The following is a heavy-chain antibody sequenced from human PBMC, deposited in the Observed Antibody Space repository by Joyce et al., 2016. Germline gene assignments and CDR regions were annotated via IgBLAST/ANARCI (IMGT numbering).Heavy chain of an antibody. J-gene: IGHJ6*03. CDR1: GYTFTDYY. V-gene: IGHV1-69-2*01. CDR3: ATVDYYYGSGTPRDYYYYMDV. CDR2: VDPKDGET. D-gene: IGHD3-10*01. Sequence: EVQLVQSGAEVKKPGATVKISCKVSGYTFTDYYMHWVQQAPGKGLEWMGLVDPKDGETLYAEKFQGRVTVTAGTSTDTAYMGLSSLRSEDTAVYYCATVDYYYGSGTPRDYYYYMDVWGKGTTVTVSS.